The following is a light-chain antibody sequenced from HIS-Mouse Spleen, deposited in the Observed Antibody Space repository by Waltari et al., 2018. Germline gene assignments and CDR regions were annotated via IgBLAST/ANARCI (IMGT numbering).Light chain of an antibody. V-gene: IGLV2-23*01. CDR2: EGS. CDR1: SSDVGSHNL. J-gene: IGLJ3*02. Sequence: QSALTQPASVSGSPGQSITISCTGTSSDVGSHNLFSWYQQHPGKTPKLRIDEGSMRPSGISTHFSGSKSGNTASLTISGLQAEDEADYYCCSYAGSSTLVFGGGTTLTVL. CDR3: CSYAGSSTLV.